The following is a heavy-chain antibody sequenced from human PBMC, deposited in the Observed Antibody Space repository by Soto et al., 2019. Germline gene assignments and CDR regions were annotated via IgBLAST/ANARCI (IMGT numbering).Heavy chain of an antibody. D-gene: IGHD3-22*01. Sequence: SETLSLTCAVSGGSISSGGYSWSWIRQPPGKGLEWIGYIYHSGSTYYNPSLKSRVTISVDRSKNQFSLKLSSVTAADTAVYYCARVGPWVPYYYDSSPYTFENWFDPWGQGTLVTVSS. V-gene: IGHV4-30-2*01. CDR2: IYHSGST. CDR3: ARVGPWVPYYYDSSPYTFENWFDP. J-gene: IGHJ5*02. CDR1: GGSISSGGYS.